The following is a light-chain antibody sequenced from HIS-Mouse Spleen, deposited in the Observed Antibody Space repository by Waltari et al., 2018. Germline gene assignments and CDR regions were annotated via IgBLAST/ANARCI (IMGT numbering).Light chain of an antibody. CDR2: EDS. CDR1: ALPKKY. J-gene: IGLJ3*02. CDR3: YSTDSSGNHRV. Sequence: SYELTQPPSVSVSPGQTARITCSGDALPKKYAYWYQQKSGQAPVLVIYEDSKRPSGVPERFSGSSSGPMAPLTISGAQVEDEADYYCYSTDSSGNHRVFGGGTKLTVL. V-gene: IGLV3-10*01.